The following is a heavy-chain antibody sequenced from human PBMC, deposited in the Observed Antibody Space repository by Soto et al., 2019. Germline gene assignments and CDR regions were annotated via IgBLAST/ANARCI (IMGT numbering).Heavy chain of an antibody. V-gene: IGHV4-39*01. D-gene: IGHD3-9*01. CDR3: ASLEGLATISYYFDF. CDR1: DDSINSDKYY. Sequence: HLQLQESGPGLVKPSETLSLTCSVSDDSINSDKYYWGWIRQPPGKGLEWIGSIYYRGNAYYNPSLQTRVTISLDKSRSQFSLKLNSVTAADSAVYFCASLEGLATISYYFDFWGPGALVTVSS. CDR2: IYYRGNA. J-gene: IGHJ4*02.